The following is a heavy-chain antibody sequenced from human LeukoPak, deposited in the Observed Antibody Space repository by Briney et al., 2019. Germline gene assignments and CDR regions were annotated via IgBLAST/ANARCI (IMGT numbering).Heavy chain of an antibody. J-gene: IGHJ6*03. CDR3: ARDARYCSGGSCYSMPYYYMDV. V-gene: IGHV3-20*04. D-gene: IGHD2-15*01. CDR2: INWNGGST. Sequence: GGSLRLSCAASGFTFNDYGMSWVRQAPGKGLKWVSGINWNGGSTGYADSVKGRFTISRDNAKNSLYLQMNSLRAEDTALYYCARDARYCSGGSCYSMPYYYMDVWGKGTTVTVSS. CDR1: GFTFNDYG.